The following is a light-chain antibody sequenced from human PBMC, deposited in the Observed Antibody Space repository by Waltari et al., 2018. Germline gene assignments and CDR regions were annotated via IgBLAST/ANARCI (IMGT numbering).Light chain of an antibody. V-gene: IGLV3-10*01. CDR1: ALSKKY. Sequence: SYELTQAPSASVSPGQTARITCSGDALSKKYVYWYQQKPGQAPVLVIYDDSKRPSGIPESFPGSTSETLATLTISGAHVEDEGDYYCYSTDSSGYVFATGTKVTVL. J-gene: IGLJ1*01. CDR3: YSTDSSGYV. CDR2: DDS.